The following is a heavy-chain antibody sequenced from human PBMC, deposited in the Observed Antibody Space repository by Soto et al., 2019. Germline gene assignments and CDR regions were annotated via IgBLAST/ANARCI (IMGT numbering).Heavy chain of an antibody. V-gene: IGHV1-69*12. D-gene: IGHD3-3*02. CDR2: INPIFPTP. CDR1: GGTFGNSA. CDR3: ARDKDRQQLGGNYYYGIDV. Sequence: QVQLVQSGAEVKKPGSSVTVSCKASGGTFGNSAISWVRQAPGQGLEWMGGINPIFPTPDYAQKFQGRVTITADESTTTAYMELTSLRSADTAVYYCARDKDRQQLGGNYYYGIDVWGQGTTVTVSS. J-gene: IGHJ6*02.